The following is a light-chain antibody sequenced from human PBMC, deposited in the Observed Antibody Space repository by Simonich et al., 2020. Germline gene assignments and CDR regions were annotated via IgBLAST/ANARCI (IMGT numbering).Light chain of an antibody. V-gene: IGKV1-9*01. Sequence: DIQLTQSPSFLSASVGDRVTIPCRASQGISSYLAWYQQKPGKAPTLLIYAASTLQSGVPSRFSGSGSGTEFTLTISSLQPEDFATYYCQQLNSYPFFGPGTKVDIK. CDR2: AAS. CDR3: QQLNSYPF. CDR1: QGISSY. J-gene: IGKJ3*01.